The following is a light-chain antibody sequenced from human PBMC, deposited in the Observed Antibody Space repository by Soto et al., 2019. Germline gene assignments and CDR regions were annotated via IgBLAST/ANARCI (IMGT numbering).Light chain of an antibody. CDR1: QSLSVSY. J-gene: IGKJ1*01. CDR3: NQFGDSPQT. V-gene: IGKV3-20*01. Sequence: ELVLPQSPGTLSLSPGARATLSCRASQSLSVSYIACYQQKPGQAPRLLIYSTSTRATGIPDRFSGRGSGTHFTLAISRLGPEDFALYYCNQFGDSPQTFGQGTTVEV. CDR2: STS.